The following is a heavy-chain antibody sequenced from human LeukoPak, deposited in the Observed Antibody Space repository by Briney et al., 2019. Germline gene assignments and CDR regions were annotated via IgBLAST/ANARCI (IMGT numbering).Heavy chain of an antibody. CDR3: VRETGYCAPVCVKTNWFDP. D-gene: IGHD2-15*01. CDR1: GFPFSSHA. Sequence: GGSLRLSCAASGFPFSSHAMSWVRQPPGKGLEWVAAISNGKTYYADSVRGRFAISRDDSTNTVYLHMNSLRDEDTALYHCVRETGYCAPVCVKTNWFDPWGQGTLVTVSS. J-gene: IGHJ5*02. CDR2: ISNGKT. V-gene: IGHV3-23*01.